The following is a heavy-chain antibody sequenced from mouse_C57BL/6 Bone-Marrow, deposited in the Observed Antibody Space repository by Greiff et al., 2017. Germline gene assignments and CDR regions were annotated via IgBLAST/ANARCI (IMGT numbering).Heavy chain of an antibody. V-gene: IGHV1-82*01. CDR1: GYAFSSSW. J-gene: IGHJ2*01. CDR2: IYPGDGDT. D-gene: IGHD2-4*01. CDR3: ARRVYDYLYYFGY. Sequence: QVQLQQSGPELVKPGASVKISCKASGYAFSSSWMNWVKQRPGKGLEWIGRIYPGDGDTNYNGKFKGKATLTADKSSSTAYMQLSSLTSEDSAVYFCARRVYDYLYYFGYWGQGTTLTVSS.